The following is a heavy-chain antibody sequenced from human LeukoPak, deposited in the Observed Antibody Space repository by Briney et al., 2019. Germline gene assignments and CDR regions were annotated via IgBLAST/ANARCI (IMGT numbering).Heavy chain of an antibody. J-gene: IGHJ4*02. CDR3: ASHYGSGFDY. V-gene: IGHV4-59*08. Sequence: GSLRLSCAASGFTFRSYEMNWVRQAPGKGLEWIGYIYYSGSTNYNPSLKSRVTISVDTSKNQFSLKLRSVTAADTAVYYCASHYGSGFDYWGQGTLVTVSS. CDR2: IYYSGST. D-gene: IGHD3-10*01. CDR1: GFTFRSYE.